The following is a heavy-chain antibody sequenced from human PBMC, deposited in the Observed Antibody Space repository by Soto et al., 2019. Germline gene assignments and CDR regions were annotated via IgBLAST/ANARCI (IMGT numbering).Heavy chain of an antibody. V-gene: IGHV3-33*06. CDR1: GFTFSSYG. Sequence: PGGSLRLSCAASGFTFSSYGMHWVRQAPGKGLEWVAVIWYDGSNKYYADSVKGRFTISRDNSKKTVYLQMNSLRAEDTAVYYCAKETTAVAGMWPNWFYPWGQGTLVTVSS. J-gene: IGHJ5*02. CDR2: IWYDGSNK. CDR3: AKETTAVAGMWPNWFYP. D-gene: IGHD6-19*01.